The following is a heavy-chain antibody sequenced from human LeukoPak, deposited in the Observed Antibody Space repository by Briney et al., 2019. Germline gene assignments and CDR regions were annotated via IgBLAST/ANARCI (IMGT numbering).Heavy chain of an antibody. D-gene: IGHD1-26*01. CDR2: ISSSSSYI. J-gene: IGHJ4*02. CDR1: GFTFSSYS. V-gene: IGHV3-21*01. CDR3: ARDMGAITAPFDQ. Sequence: GGSLRLSCAASGFTFSSYSMNWVRQTPGKGLEWVSSISSSSSYIYYADSLKGRFTISRDNAKKTLYLQMNSLRAEDTALYYCARDMGAITAPFDQWGQGTLVTVSS.